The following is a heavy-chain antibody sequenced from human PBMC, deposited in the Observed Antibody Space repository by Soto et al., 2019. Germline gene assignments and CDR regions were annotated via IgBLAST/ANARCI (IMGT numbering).Heavy chain of an antibody. V-gene: IGHV3-30*18. Sequence: GGSLRLSCAASGFTFSSYGMHWVRQAPGKGLEWVAVISYDGSNKYYADSVKGRFTISRDNSKNTLYLQMNSLRAEDTAVYYCAKDNGYSSSWYTWFDPWGQGTLVTVSS. J-gene: IGHJ5*02. CDR3: AKDNGYSSSWYTWFDP. CDR1: GFTFSSYG. CDR2: ISYDGSNK. D-gene: IGHD6-13*01.